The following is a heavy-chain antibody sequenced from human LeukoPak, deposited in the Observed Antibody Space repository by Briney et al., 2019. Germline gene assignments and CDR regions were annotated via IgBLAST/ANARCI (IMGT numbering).Heavy chain of an antibody. CDR1: GYTFTGYY. Sequence: ASVKVSCKASGYTFTGYYMHWVRQAPGQGLEWMGWISAYNGNTNYAQKLQGRVTMTTDTSTSTAYMELRSLRSDDTAVYYCARAYGSGSYHALDYWGQGTLVTVSS. CDR2: ISAYNGNT. D-gene: IGHD3-10*01. CDR3: ARAYGSGSYHALDY. J-gene: IGHJ4*02. V-gene: IGHV1-18*04.